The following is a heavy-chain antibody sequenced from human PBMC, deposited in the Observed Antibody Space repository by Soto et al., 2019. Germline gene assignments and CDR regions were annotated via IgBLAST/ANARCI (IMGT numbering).Heavy chain of an antibody. CDR1: GFTFSSYW. Sequence: GSLRLSCAASGFTFSSYWMSWVRQAPGKGLEWVANIKQDGSEKYYVDSVKGRFTISRDNAKNSLYLQMNSLRAEDTAVYYCARDPGYYYYGMDVWGQGTTVTVSS. CDR3: ARDPGYYYYGMDV. V-gene: IGHV3-7*03. J-gene: IGHJ6*02. CDR2: IKQDGSEK.